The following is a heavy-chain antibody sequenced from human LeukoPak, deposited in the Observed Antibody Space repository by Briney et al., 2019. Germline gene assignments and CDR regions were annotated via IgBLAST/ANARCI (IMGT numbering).Heavy chain of an antibody. CDR1: GYFFTSYG. Sequence: VASVTVSCKASGYFFTSYGISWVRQAPGQGLEWMGWISVYNGNTKYAQKFQGRVTLTTDTSTSTAYMELRSLRSDDTAVYYCARVASYRKSDYWGQGTLVTVSS. D-gene: IGHD1-26*01. CDR3: ARVASYRKSDY. J-gene: IGHJ4*02. V-gene: IGHV1-18*01. CDR2: ISVYNGNT.